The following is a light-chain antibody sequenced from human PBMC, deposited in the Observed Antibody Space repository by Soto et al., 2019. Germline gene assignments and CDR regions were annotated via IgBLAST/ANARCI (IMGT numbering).Light chain of an antibody. V-gene: IGLV1-44*01. CDR3: AAWDDSLNGFYV. J-gene: IGLJ1*01. CDR2: SNN. CDR1: RSNIGSNT. Sequence: QSVLTQPPSASGTPGQRVTISCSGSRSNIGSNTVNWYQQLPESAPKLLIYSNNQRPSGVPDRFSGSKSGTSASLAISGLQSEDEADYYCAAWDDSLNGFYVFGTGTKLTVL.